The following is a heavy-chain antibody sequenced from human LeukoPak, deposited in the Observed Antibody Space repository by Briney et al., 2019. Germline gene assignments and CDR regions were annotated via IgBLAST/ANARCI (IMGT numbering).Heavy chain of an antibody. CDR2: ISPDGRNI. D-gene: IGHD1-7*01. CDR3: VRDGGGTTPYDS. Sequence: PGGSLRLSCAASGFTLSDYWMNWVRQTPGKGPVWVSHISPDGRNIAYADSVKGRFTISRDSAKNTLYLQMNSLRVGDTAVYYCVRDGGGTTPYDSWGRGTLVTVSS. CDR1: GFTLSDYW. V-gene: IGHV3-74*01. J-gene: IGHJ4*02.